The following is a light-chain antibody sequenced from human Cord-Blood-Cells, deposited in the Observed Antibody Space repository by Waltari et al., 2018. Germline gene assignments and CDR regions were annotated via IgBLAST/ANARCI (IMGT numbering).Light chain of an antibody. CDR2: AAS. J-gene: IGKJ1*01. CDR3: QQSYSTPKT. Sequence: IQMTQYPSSLSASVGDRVTITCRASQSIRSYLNWYQQKPGKAPKLLIYAASSLQSGVPSRFSGSGSGTDFTLTISSLQPEDFATYYCQQSYSTPKTFGQGTKVEIK. CDR1: QSIRSY. V-gene: IGKV1-39*01.